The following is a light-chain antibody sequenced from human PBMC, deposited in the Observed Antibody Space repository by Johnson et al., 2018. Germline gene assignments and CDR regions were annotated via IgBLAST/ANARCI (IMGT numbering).Light chain of an antibody. CDR2: ENN. Sequence: QSVLTQPPSVSAAPGQKVTISCSGSSSNIGNNYVSWYQQLPGTAPKLLIYENNKRPAGMPDRFSGSKSGTSATLGITGLQTGDEADYYCGTWDSSLSAGNVFGTGTKVTVL. J-gene: IGLJ1*01. CDR1: SSNIGNNY. V-gene: IGLV1-51*02. CDR3: GTWDSSLSAGNV.